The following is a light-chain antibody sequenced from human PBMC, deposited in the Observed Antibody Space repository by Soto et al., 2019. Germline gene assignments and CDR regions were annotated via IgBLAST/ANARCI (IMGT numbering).Light chain of an antibody. CDR1: SSDVGGYNY. CDR3: SSYAGSNTPVL. CDR2: EVS. Sequence: QSALTQPPSASGSPGQSVTISCTGTSSDVGGYNYVSWYQQHPGKAPKLMIYEVSKRPSGVPDRFSGPKSGNTASLTVSGLQAEDEADYYCSSYAGSNTPVLFGGGTKLTVL. V-gene: IGLV2-8*01. J-gene: IGLJ2*01.